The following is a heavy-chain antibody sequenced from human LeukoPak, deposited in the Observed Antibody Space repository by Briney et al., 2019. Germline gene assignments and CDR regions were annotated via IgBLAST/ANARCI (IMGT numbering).Heavy chain of an antibody. D-gene: IGHD6-13*01. J-gene: IGHJ4*02. V-gene: IGHV1-2*02. CDR1: GYTFIDYY. Sequence: ASVRVSCKASGYTFIDYYIHWVRQAPGQGLEWMGWINPYSGGTNYAQSFQGRVTMTRDTSIATAYMELSRLRSDDTAVYYCARGGDRIAAAATFDYWGQGTLVTVSP. CDR2: INPYSGGT. CDR3: ARGGDRIAAAATFDY.